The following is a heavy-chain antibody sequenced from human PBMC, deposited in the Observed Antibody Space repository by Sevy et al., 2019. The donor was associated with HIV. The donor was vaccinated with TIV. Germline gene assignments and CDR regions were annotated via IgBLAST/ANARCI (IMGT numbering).Heavy chain of an antibody. V-gene: IGHV4-30-4*01. Sequence: SETLSLTCTVSGGSISSGDYYWSWIRQPQGKGLEWIGYIYYSGSTYYNPSLKSRVTISVDTSKNQFSLKLSSVTAADTAVYYCARGGNYSDSSGSAALGAFDIWGQWTMVTVSS. CDR2: IYYSGST. J-gene: IGHJ3*02. D-gene: IGHD3-22*01. CDR3: ARGGNYSDSSGSAALGAFDI. CDR1: GGSISSGDYY.